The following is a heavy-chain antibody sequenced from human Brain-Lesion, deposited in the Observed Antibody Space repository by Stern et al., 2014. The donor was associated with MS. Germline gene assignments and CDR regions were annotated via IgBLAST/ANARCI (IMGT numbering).Heavy chain of an antibody. J-gene: IGHJ3*02. CDR2: ISTSGGT. Sequence: QLQESGPGLVKPSQTLSLTCTVSGASISSGTYFWTWIRQPAGKGLEWIGRISTSGGTTYNPSLKRRVTISLDTSKKEFSLKLSSVTAADTAVYYCARAYYYDTSGDSDAFNIWGQGTQVTVSS. CDR1: GASISSGTYF. V-gene: IGHV4-61*02. D-gene: IGHD3-22*01. CDR3: ARAYYYDTSGDSDAFNI.